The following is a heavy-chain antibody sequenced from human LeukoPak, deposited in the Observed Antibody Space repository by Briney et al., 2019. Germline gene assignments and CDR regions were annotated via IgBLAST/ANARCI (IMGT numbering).Heavy chain of an antibody. V-gene: IGHV3-21*01. D-gene: IGHD4-23*01. CDR2: ISSSSSYI. J-gene: IGHJ4*02. Sequence: GGSLRLSCAASGFTFSSYSMSWVRQAPGKGLEWVSSISSSSSYIYYADSVKGRFTISRDNAKNSLYLQMNSLRAEDTAVYYCAKDYGGARSGYWGQGTLVTVSS. CDR1: GFTFSSYS. CDR3: AKDYGGARSGY.